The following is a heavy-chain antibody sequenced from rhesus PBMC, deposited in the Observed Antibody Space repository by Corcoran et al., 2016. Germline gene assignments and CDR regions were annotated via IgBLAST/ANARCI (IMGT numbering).Heavy chain of an antibody. CDR3: ARGLGNRFDV. Sequence: QVQLVQSGAEVKKPGSSVKVSCKASGFTFGSYAISWVRQAPGPGLEWMGVIIPLGGITNYAERCQGRVTITADTSTSTAYMERSSLRSEDTAVYYCARGLGNRFDVWGPGVLVTVSS. D-gene: IGHD3-34*01. CDR1: GFTFGSYA. CDR2: IIPLGGIT. V-gene: IGHV1-198*02. J-gene: IGHJ5-1*01.